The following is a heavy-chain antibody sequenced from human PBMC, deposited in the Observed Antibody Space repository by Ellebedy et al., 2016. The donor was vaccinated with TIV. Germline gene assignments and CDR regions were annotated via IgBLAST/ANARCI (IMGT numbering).Heavy chain of an antibody. D-gene: IGHD6-19*01. CDR1: GFTISSSA. V-gene: IGHV3-23*01. Sequence: GESLKISCAASGFTISSSAMSWVRQAPGMGLEWVSSIRSGGDTFYADSVKGRFTISRDISESTLYLQMNSLTVEDTALYYCATTTGYGTGWFGRNDYWGQGTLVTVSS. CDR2: IRSGGDT. CDR3: ATTTGYGTGWFGRNDY. J-gene: IGHJ4*02.